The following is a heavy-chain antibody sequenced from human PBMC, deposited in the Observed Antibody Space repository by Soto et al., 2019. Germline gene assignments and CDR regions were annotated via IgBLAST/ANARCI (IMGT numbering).Heavy chain of an antibody. CDR1: GGSISSYY. D-gene: IGHD5-18*01. V-gene: IGHV4-59*01. CDR3: ARGRIQLWLPYFDY. CDR2: IYYSGST. J-gene: IGHJ4*02. Sequence: SETLSLTCTVSGGSISSYYWSWIRQPPGKGPEWIGYIYYSGSTNYNPSLKSRVTISVDTSKNQFSLKLSSVTAADTAVYYCARGRIQLWLPYFDYWGQGTLVTVSS.